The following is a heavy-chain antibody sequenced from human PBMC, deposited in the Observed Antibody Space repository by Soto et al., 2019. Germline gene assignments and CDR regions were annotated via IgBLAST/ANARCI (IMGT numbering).Heavy chain of an antibody. CDR2: IYYSGST. V-gene: IGHV4-39*01. Sequence: PSETLSLTCTVSGGSISSSSYYWGWIRQPPGKGLEWIGSIYYSGSTYYNPSLKSRVTISVDTSKNQFSLKLSSVTAADTAVYYCARHIAARPEIRDNWFDPWGQGTLVTVSS. J-gene: IGHJ5*02. CDR1: GGSISSSSYY. CDR3: ARHIAARPEIRDNWFDP. D-gene: IGHD6-6*01.